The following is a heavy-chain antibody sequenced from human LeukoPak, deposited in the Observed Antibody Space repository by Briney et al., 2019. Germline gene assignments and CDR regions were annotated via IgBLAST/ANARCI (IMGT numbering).Heavy chain of an antibody. V-gene: IGHV3-23*01. CDR2: ISGSGGST. Sequence: TGGSLRLSCAASGFTFSSYAMSWVRQAPGKGLEWVSAISGSGGSTYYADSVKGRFTISRDNSKNTLYLQMNSLRADDTAVYYCARVLQLVQGRPFDYWGQGTLVTVSS. CDR1: GFTFSSYA. J-gene: IGHJ4*02. CDR3: ARVLQLVQGRPFDY. D-gene: IGHD6-13*01.